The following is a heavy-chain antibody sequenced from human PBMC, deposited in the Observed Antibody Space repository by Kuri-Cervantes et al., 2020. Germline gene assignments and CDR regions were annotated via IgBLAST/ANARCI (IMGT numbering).Heavy chain of an antibody. CDR2: INEDGREK. CDR1: GFTFSSYA. J-gene: IGHJ4*02. V-gene: IGHV3-7*01. Sequence: LSLTCAASGFTFSSYAMHWVRQAPGKRLEWVANINEDGREKYYVDSVKGRFTISRDNAKKSLYLQMNSLRAEDTAVYYCVTVGRGTYFDYWGRGNLVTVSS. CDR3: VTVGRGTYFDY.